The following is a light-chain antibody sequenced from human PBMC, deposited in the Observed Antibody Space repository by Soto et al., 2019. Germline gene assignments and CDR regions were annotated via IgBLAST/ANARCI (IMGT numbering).Light chain of an antibody. J-gene: IGKJ1*01. Sequence: EIVLTQSPGTLSLSPGERATLSCRASQSVSSSYLGWYQQTPGQAPRLLIYGASSRATGIPDRFSGSGSGTDFTLTISRLEPEDFAVYYCQQYGSSPRTFGQGTKVEIK. CDR2: GAS. V-gene: IGKV3-20*01. CDR1: QSVSSSY. CDR3: QQYGSSPRT.